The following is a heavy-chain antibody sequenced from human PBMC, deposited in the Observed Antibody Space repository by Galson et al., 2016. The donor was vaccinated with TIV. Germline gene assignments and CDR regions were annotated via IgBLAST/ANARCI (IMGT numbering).Heavy chain of an antibody. CDR1: GGSIDSYY. D-gene: IGHD3-22*01. CDR2: IHYSGNT. Sequence: SETLSLTCTVSGGSIDSYYWSWIRQPPGKGLEWIGYIHYSGNTNYNPSLKSRVTMSVDTSKNQFSLKLSSMTVADTAVYYCARGNFYRSSGYFPFFDYWGQGTLVTVSS. J-gene: IGHJ4*02. CDR3: ARGNFYRSSGYFPFFDY. V-gene: IGHV4-59*01.